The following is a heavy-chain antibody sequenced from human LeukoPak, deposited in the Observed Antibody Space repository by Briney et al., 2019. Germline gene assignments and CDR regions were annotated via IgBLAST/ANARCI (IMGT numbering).Heavy chain of an antibody. CDR2: IYYSGST. D-gene: IGHD5-18*01. J-gene: IGHJ4*02. CDR1: GGFISSYY. CDR3: ARSGGYSYGYSFDY. Sequence: SETLSLTCTVSGGFISSYYWSWIRQPPGKGLEWIGYIYYSGSTKYNPSLKSRVTISVDTSKNQFSLNLSSVTAADTAVYYCARSGGYSYGYSFDYWGQGILVTVSS. V-gene: IGHV4-59*01.